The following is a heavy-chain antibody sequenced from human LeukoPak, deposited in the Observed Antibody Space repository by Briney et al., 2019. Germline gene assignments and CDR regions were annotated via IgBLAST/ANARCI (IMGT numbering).Heavy chain of an antibody. CDR1: GFTFSSYG. J-gene: IGHJ4*02. Sequence: GGSLRLSCAASGFTFSSYGMHWVRQAPGKGLEWVAVISYDGSNKYYADSVKGRFTISRDNAKNSLYLQMNSLRAEDTAVYYCARATYCGGDCYNWAHDYWGQGTLVTVSS. V-gene: IGHV3-30*03. CDR3: ARATYCGGDCYNWAHDY. D-gene: IGHD2-21*02. CDR2: ISYDGSNK.